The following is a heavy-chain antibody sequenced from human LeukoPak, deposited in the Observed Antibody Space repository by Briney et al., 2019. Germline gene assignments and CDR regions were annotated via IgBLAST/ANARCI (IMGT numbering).Heavy chain of an antibody. Sequence: GGSLRLSCAASDFTVRNNYMNWVRQAPGKGLEWVSVIYAGGATFYADSVKGRFTISRDISKNTVYLHMNSLRAEDTAVYYCARAASEGYFDYWGRGTLVTVSS. CDR1: DFTVRNNY. V-gene: IGHV3-53*01. CDR2: IYAGGAT. J-gene: IGHJ4*02. CDR3: ARAASEGYFDY.